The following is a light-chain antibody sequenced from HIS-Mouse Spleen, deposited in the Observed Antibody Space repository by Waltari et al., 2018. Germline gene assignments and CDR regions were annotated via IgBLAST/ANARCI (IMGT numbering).Light chain of an antibody. V-gene: IGLV2-23*01. J-gene: IGLJ3*02. CDR1: SSDVGRYNL. CDR2: EGS. Sequence: QSALTQPASVSGSPGQSITISCTGTSSDVGRYNLVSWYQQHPGKAPKLMIYEGSKRTSGVSNRFSGSKSGNTASLTISGLQAEDEADYYCCSYAGSSTWVFGGGTKLTV. CDR3: CSYAGSSTWV.